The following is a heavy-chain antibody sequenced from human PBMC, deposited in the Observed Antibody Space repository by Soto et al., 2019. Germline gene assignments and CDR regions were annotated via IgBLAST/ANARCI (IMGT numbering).Heavy chain of an antibody. CDR2: IYYSGST. D-gene: IGHD3-22*01. Sequence: SLTCTVSGCSISSGGYYWSWIRQHPGKGLEWIGYIYYSGSTYYNPSLKSRVTISVDTSKNQFSLKLSSVTAADTAVYYCARGSENYYDSSGYYYEHWFDPWGQGNLVTVSA. J-gene: IGHJ5*02. V-gene: IGHV4-31*03. CDR3: ARGSENYYDSSGYYYEHWFDP. CDR1: GCSISSGGYY.